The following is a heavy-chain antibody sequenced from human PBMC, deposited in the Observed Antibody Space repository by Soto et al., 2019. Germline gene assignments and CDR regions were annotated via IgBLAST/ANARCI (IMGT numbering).Heavy chain of an antibody. V-gene: IGHV2-26*04. CDR3: ASTYSTSWYGFDP. CDR1: GFSLSNAGLG. CDR2: IFSNDEK. Sequence: QVTVKESGPVLVKPTEPLTLTCTVSGFSLSNAGLGVSWIRQPPGKALEWLAHIFSNDEKSYSTSLKSRLTISKDTSKSQVVLIMTNMDPVDTATYYCASTYSTSWYGFDPWGQGTLVTVSS. D-gene: IGHD6-13*01. J-gene: IGHJ5*02.